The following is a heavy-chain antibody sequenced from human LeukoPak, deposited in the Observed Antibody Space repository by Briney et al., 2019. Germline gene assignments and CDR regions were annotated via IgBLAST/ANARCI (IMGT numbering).Heavy chain of an antibody. CDR3: ARGSLTTVTKYYFDY. V-gene: IGHV1-8*01. CDR2: MNPNSGNT. J-gene: IGHJ4*02. D-gene: IGHD4-17*01. CDR1: GYTLTELS. Sequence: GASVKVSCKVSGYTLTELSMQWVRQAPGKGLEWMGWMNPNSGNTGYAQKFQGRVTMTRNTSMSTAYMELSSLTSDDTALYYCARGSLTTVTKYYFDYWGQGTLVTVSS.